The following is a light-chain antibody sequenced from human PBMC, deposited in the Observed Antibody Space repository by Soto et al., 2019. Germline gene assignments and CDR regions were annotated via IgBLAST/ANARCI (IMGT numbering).Light chain of an antibody. CDR2: KAF. CDR3: QQYNSYPWT. V-gene: IGKV1-5*03. CDR1: QSINNW. J-gene: IGKJ1*01. Sequence: DIQMTESPSTLSASVGDRVTITWGASQSINNWLAWYQQKPGKAPKLRIYKAFSLESGVPSRFSGRGSGTEFTLTISSLQPDDFATYYCQQYNSYPWTFGQGTKV.